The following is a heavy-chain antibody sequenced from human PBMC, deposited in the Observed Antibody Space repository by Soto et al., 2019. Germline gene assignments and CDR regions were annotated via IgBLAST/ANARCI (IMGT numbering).Heavy chain of an antibody. V-gene: IGHV3-74*01. CDR3: ARGWFGPDV. J-gene: IGHJ6*04. CDR1: GFTLSGRS. D-gene: IGHD3-10*01. Sequence: EVQLVESGGGLVQPGGSLRLSCAASGFTLSGRSMHWVRQAPGKGLVWVSGIDNAGADSTYADPVKGRFTSSRDNAKNMLYLQLNSLRVEDTAVYYSARGWFGPDVWGKGTRVTVSS. CDR2: IDNAGADS.